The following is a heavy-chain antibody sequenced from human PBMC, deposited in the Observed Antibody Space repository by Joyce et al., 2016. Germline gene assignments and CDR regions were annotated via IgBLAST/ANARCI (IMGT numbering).Heavy chain of an antibody. CDR2: IYWNDDK. V-gene: IGHV2-5*01. CDR3: AHFLYGDYVGYFDY. J-gene: IGHJ4*02. Sequence: QITLKESGPTLVKPTQTLTLTCTFSGFSFSTSGVGVGWIRQPPGEALEWLALIYWNDDKLYSPSLNNGLTITKDTSKNQVVLTMTNMDPVDTATYYCAHFLYGDYVGYFDYWGQGTLVTVSS. D-gene: IGHD4-17*01. CDR1: GFSFSTSGVG.